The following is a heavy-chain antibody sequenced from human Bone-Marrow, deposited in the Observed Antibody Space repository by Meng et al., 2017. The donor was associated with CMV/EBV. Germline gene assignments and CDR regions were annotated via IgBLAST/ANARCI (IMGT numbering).Heavy chain of an antibody. V-gene: IGHV3-21*01. D-gene: IGHD2-2*01. CDR2: ISSSSSYM. CDR3: ARERVDRY. CDR1: GFTFSSYS. J-gene: IGHJ1*01. Sequence: LSLTCAASGFTFSSYSMNWVRQAPGKGLEWVSSISSSSSYMYYADSVKGRFTISRDNAKNSLYLQMNSLRAEDTAVYYCARERVDRYWGQGTLVTVSS.